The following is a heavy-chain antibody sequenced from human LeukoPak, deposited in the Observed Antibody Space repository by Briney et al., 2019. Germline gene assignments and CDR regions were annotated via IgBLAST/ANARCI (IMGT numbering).Heavy chain of an antibody. CDR2: ITTTDTTK. V-gene: IGHV3-48*03. D-gene: IGHD3-10*01. CDR1: GFTFSSYE. CDR3: ARGGFVFDT. J-gene: IGHJ3*02. Sequence: PGGSLRLSCAASGFTFSSYEMNWVRQGPGKGLEWISYITTTDTTKYYTDSVKGRFTISRDNAKNSLYLQMHSLRAEDTAVYYCARGGFVFDTWGQGTVVTVSS.